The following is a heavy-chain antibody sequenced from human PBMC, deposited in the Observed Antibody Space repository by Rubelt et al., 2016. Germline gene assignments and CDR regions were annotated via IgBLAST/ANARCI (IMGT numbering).Heavy chain of an antibody. CDR1: GYTFTGYY. CDR3: ASSSGSYYSLDY. CDR2: INPNSGGT. J-gene: IGHJ4*02. V-gene: IGHV1-2*02. Sequence: QVQLVQSGAEVKKPGASVKVSCKASGYTFTGYYMHWVRQAPGQGLEWMGWINPNSGGTNYAQKVQGMVTMTRDTSISTAYMELSGLRSDDTAVYYCASSSGSYYSLDYWGQGTLVTVSS. D-gene: IGHD1-26*01.